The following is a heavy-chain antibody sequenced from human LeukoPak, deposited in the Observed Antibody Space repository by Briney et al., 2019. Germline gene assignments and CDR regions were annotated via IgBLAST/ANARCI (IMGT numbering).Heavy chain of an antibody. D-gene: IGHD6-6*01. CDR1: GYTFTSYY. CDR3: ARDRGSIAARRFPNY. CDR2: INPSGGST. V-gene: IGHV1-46*01. Sequence: ASVKVSCKASGYTFTSYYMHWVRQAPGQGLEWMGIINPSGGSTSYAQKFQGRVTMTRDMSTSTVYMELNSLRAEDTAVYYCARDRGSIAARRFPNYWGQGTLVTVSS. J-gene: IGHJ4*02.